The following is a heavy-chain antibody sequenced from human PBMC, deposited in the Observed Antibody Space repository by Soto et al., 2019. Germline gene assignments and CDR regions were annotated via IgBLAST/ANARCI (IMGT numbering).Heavy chain of an antibody. CDR2: IIPILGIA. J-gene: IGHJ3*02. D-gene: IGHD2-2*01. CDR3: ARDRGDFLVRPGAPPPGDAFDI. V-gene: IGHV1-69*04. CDR1: GGTFSSYT. Sequence: ASVKVSCKASGGTFSSYTISWVRQAPGQGLGWMGRIIPILGIANYAQKFQGRVTITADKSTSTAYMELSSLRSEDTAVYYCARDRGDFLVRPGAPPPGDAFDIWGQGTMVTVSS.